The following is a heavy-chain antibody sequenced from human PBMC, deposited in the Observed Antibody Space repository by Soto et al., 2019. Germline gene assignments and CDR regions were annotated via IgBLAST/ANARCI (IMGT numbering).Heavy chain of an antibody. D-gene: IGHD3-3*01. V-gene: IGHV1-18*01. J-gene: IGHJ4*02. Sequence: ASVKVSWKASGYTFTSYGISWVRQAPGQGLEWMGWISAYNGNTNYAQKLQGRVTMTTDTSTSTAYMELRSLRSDDTAVYYCARDRTVSYDFWSRYRNYFAYWGQGTLVTVPQ. CDR1: GYTFTSYG. CDR3: ARDRTVSYDFWSRYRNYFAY. CDR2: ISAYNGNT.